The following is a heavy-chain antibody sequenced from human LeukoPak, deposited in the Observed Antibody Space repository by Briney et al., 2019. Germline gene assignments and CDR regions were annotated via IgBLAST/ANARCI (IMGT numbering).Heavy chain of an antibody. CDR2: ISAYNGNT. CDR1: GYTFTSYG. V-gene: IGHV1-18*01. J-gene: IGHJ4*02. D-gene: IGHD3-9*01. Sequence: ASVKVPCKASGYTFTSYGISWVRQAPGQGLEWMGWISAYNGNTNYAQKLQGRVTMTTDTSTSTAYMELRSLRSDDTAVYYCAREPWYYDILTGSTGVWYFDYWGQGALATVSS. CDR3: AREPWYYDILTGSTGVWYFDY.